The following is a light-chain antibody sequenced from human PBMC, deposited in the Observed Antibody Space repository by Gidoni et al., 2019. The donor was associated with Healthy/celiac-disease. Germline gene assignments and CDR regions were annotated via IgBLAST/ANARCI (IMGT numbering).Light chain of an antibody. CDR2: VNS. J-gene: IGLJ3*02. CDR3: QSYDSSLSGSR. Sequence: QSVLTQPPSVSGAPGQRVTISCTGSSSNIGAGYDVHWYQQLPGTAPKLLIYVNSKRSSGVPDRFSGSKSGTSASLAITGLQAEDEADYYCQSYDSSLSGSRFGGGTKLTVL. V-gene: IGLV1-40*01. CDR1: SSNIGAGYD.